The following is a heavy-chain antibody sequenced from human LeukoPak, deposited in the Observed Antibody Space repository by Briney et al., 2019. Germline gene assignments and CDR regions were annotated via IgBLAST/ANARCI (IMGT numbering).Heavy chain of an antibody. CDR3: ARDNSRYYFDS. CDR2: SSAYDGNT. Sequence: ASVKVSCKASGYGLTTHVINWVRQAPGQGLEWMGWSSAYDGNTIYAQKFQGRVTMTTDTSTTTAYLELKSLRSDDTAVYYCARDNSRYYFDSWGQGTLVTVSS. CDR1: GYGLTTHV. V-gene: IGHV1-18*01. J-gene: IGHJ4*02. D-gene: IGHD6-13*01.